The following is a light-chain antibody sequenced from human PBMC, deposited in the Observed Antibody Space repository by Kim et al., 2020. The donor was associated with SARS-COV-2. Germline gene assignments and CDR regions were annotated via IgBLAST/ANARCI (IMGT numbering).Light chain of an antibody. CDR2: WAS. CDR1: QSVLHSSNNENY. J-gene: IGKJ2*02. CDR3: QQYYSTPWT. Sequence: DIVMTQSPDSLAVSLGERATINCKSSQSVLHSSNNENYLAWYQQKPGQPPNLLIYWASTRESGVPDRFSGSGSGTDFTLTISSLQAEDVAIYYCQQYYSTPWTFGQGTKLEI. V-gene: IGKV4-1*01.